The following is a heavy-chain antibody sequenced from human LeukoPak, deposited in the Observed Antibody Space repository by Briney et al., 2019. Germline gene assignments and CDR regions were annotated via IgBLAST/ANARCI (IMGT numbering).Heavy chain of an antibody. D-gene: IGHD5-24*01. CDR3: AGHVEMATIGDY. CDR2: IYYSGST. J-gene: IGHJ4*02. V-gene: IGHV4-39*07. Sequence: NPSETLSLTCTVSGGSISSSSYYWGWIRQPPGKGLEWIGSIYYSGSTYYNPSLKSRVTISVDTSKNQFSLKLSSVTAADTAVYYCAGHVEMATIGDYWGQGTLVTVSS. CDR1: GGSISSSSYY.